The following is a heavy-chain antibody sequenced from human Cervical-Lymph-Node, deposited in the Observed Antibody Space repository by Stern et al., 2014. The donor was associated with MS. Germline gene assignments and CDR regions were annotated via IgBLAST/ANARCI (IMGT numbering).Heavy chain of an antibody. CDR2: ISSSGRTI. Sequence: VQLVESGGGLVKPGGSLRLSCGASGLPFSDYYMSWIRQAPGKGLEWISYISSSGRTIDYADSVKGRFTISRYNANNSLYLQMDSLRADDTAVYYCATDFGRSGYDGRIGHVWGQGTTVTVSS. J-gene: IGHJ6*02. V-gene: IGHV3-11*01. D-gene: IGHD5-12*01. CDR1: GLPFSDYY. CDR3: ATDFGRSGYDGRIGHV.